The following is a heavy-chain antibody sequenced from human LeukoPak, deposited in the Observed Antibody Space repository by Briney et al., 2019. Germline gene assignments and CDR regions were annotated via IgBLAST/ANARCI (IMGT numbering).Heavy chain of an antibody. D-gene: IGHD3-16*01. CDR1: GGSISSGGYY. CDR3: ARGIGFTANLED. J-gene: IGHJ4*02. Sequence: SETLSLTCTVSGGSISSGGYYWSWIRQHPGKGLEWIGYIYYSGSTYYNPSLKSRVTISVDTSKNQFSLKLSSVTAAGTAVYYCARGIGFTANLEDWGQGTLVTVSS. CDR2: IYYSGST. V-gene: IGHV4-31*03.